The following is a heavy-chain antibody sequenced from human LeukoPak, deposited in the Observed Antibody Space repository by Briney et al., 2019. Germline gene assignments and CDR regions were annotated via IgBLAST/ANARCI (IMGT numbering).Heavy chain of an antibody. CDR1: GFTFSSYA. CDR3: AKEAQCGGDCFDAFDI. J-gene: IGHJ3*02. CDR2: ISGSGGST. Sequence: GGSLGLSCAASGFTFSSYAMSWVRQAPGKGLEWVSAISGSGGSTYYADSVKGRFTISRDNSKNTLYLQMNSLRAEDTAVYYCAKEAQCGGDCFDAFDIWGQGTMVTVSS. D-gene: IGHD2-21*02. V-gene: IGHV3-23*01.